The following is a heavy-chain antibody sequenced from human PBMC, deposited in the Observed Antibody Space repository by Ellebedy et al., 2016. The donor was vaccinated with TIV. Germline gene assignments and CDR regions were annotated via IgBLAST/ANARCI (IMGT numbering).Heavy chain of an antibody. Sequence: GESLKISCAASGLTVSNNYMSWVRQAPGKGLEWVSLIYSDGSTYYADSVKGRFIISRDNSKNMLYLQMNSLRVEDAAVYYCARDPLVATPQRTYYYYGLDVWGQGTTVTVSS. CDR1: GLTVSNNY. CDR2: IYSDGST. J-gene: IGHJ6*02. V-gene: IGHV3-66*01. CDR3: ARDPLVATPQRTYYYYGLDV. D-gene: IGHD2-15*01.